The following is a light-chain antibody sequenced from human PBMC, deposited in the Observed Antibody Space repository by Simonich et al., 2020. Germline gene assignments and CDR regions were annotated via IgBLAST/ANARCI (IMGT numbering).Light chain of an antibody. CDR2: AAS. CDR3: QQYYSTPPT. J-gene: IGKJ4*01. V-gene: IGKV1-NL1*01. Sequence: DIQMTQSPSSLSASVGDRVTITCRASQGISHSLAWYQQKPGKAPKLLLYAASRLESGVPSMCSGSGYGTDYTLTISSLQPEDFATYYCQQYYSTPPTFGGGTKVEIK. CDR1: QGISHS.